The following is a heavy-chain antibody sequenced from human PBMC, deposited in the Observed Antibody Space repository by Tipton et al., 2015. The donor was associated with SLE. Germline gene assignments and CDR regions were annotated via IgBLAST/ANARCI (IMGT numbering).Heavy chain of an antibody. CDR1: GYSISSGYY. CDR2: IYHSGST. J-gene: IGHJ6*03. Sequence: TLSLTCTVSGYSISSGYYWGWIRQPPGKGLEWIGSIYHSGSTYYNPSLKSRVTISVDTSKNQFSLKLSSVTAADTAVYYCAREVEYQRLLPYMDVWGKGTTVTVSS. D-gene: IGHD2-2*01. CDR3: AREVEYQRLLPYMDV. V-gene: IGHV4-38-2*02.